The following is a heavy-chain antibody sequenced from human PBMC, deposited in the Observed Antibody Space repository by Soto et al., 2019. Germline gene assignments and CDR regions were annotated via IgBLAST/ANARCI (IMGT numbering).Heavy chain of an antibody. CDR1: GFIFSNYA. Sequence: GGSLRLSCAASGFIFSNYAMQWVRQAPGKGLEWLAVVSYDGSNKYYADSVKGRFTISRDNSKNTLYLQMNSLRPEDTAVYYCAKAPNWNPTYYYYMDVWGKGTTVTVSS. V-gene: IGHV3-30*18. D-gene: IGHD1-1*01. J-gene: IGHJ6*03. CDR3: AKAPNWNPTYYYYMDV. CDR2: VSYDGSNK.